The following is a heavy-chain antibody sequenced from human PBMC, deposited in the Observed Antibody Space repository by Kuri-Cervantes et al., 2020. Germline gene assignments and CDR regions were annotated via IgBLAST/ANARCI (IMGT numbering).Heavy chain of an antibody. Sequence: GGSLRLSCAASGFTFSSYGMHWVRQAPGKGPEWVAVISYDGSNKYYADSVKGRFTISRDNSKNTLYLQMNSLRAEDTAVYYCARDRWNDLFAWFDPWGQGTLVTVSS. CDR2: ISYDGSNK. J-gene: IGHJ5*02. CDR1: GFTFSSYG. CDR3: ARDRWNDLFAWFDP. V-gene: IGHV3-30*03. D-gene: IGHD1-1*01.